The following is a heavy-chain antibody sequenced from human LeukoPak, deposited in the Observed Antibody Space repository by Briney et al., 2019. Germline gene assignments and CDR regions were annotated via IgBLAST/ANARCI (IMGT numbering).Heavy chain of an antibody. J-gene: IGHJ4*02. CDR2: ISSSSSYI. CDR1: GFPFSSYS. D-gene: IGHD5-24*01. Sequence: PGGSLRLSCGASGFPFSSYSMNWVRQAPGKGLEWVSSISSSSSYIYYADSVKGRFNISRDNAKKSLYLQMNSLRAEDTAVYYCARASRDGYNHWGQGTLVTVSS. V-gene: IGHV3-21*01. CDR3: ARASRDGYNH.